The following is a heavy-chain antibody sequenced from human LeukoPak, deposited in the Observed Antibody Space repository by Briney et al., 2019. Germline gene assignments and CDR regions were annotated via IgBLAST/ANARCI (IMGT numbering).Heavy chain of an antibody. V-gene: IGHV5-51*01. CDR1: GYTFANYW. CDR3: ARQAYGSHFDAFDI. CDR2: IYPDDSET. D-gene: IGHD3-22*01. J-gene: IGHJ3*02. Sequence: GESLKISCKGSGYTFANYWIGWVRQMPGKGLEWMGIIYPDDSETNYSPSFQGQVSMSVDKSITTAYLQWSSLKASDTAIYYCARQAYGSHFDAFDIWGQGTMVTVSS.